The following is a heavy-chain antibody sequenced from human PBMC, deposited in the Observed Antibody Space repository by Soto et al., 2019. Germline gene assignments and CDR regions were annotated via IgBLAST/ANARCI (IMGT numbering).Heavy chain of an antibody. Sequence: EVHLVESGGGLVQPGGSLRLSCAASGFTFSSFWMHWVRQAPGKGLEWISRISWNSGTTAYADSVKGRFTISRDNAKNSLYLQVNSLRAEDTALYYCAKDTNSGGPAEIDYWGQGTLVTVSS. J-gene: IGHJ4*02. D-gene: IGHD3-10*01. V-gene: IGHV3-74*01. CDR3: AKDTNSGGPAEIDY. CDR2: ISWNSGTT. CDR1: GFTFSSFW.